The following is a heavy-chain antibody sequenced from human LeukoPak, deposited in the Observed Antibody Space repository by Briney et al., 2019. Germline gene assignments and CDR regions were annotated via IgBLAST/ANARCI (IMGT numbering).Heavy chain of an antibody. J-gene: IGHJ4*02. Sequence: PGGSLRLSCAASGFTFSSYAMSWVRQAPGKGLEWISGISGSGSNTYYADSVKGRFTISRDNSKNTLYLQMNSLRAEDTAVYYCAKYGTYSDYPFDYWGQGTLVTVSS. CDR1: GFTFSSYA. V-gene: IGHV3-23*01. CDR2: ISGSGSNT. CDR3: AKYGTYSDYPFDY. D-gene: IGHD4-11*01.